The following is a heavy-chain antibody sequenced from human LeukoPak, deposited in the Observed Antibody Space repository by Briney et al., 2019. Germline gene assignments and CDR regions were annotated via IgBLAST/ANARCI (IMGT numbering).Heavy chain of an antibody. CDR2: IKQDGSEK. CDR3: ARDQYSNGWYREFDY. Sequence: GGSLRLSCAASGFTFSSYWMTWVRQAPGKGLEWVANIKQDGSEKNHVDSVKGRFTISRDNAKNSLYLQMNRLRPEDTAIYYCARDQYSNGWYREFDYWGQGTLVTVSA. D-gene: IGHD6-19*01. V-gene: IGHV3-7*05. CDR1: GFTFSSYW. J-gene: IGHJ4*02.